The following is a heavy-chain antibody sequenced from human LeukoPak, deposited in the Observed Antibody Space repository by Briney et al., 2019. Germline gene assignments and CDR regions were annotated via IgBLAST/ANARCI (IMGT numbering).Heavy chain of an antibody. D-gene: IGHD3-9*01. Sequence: PGGSLRLSCAASGFTFSSYGMHWVRQAPGKGLEWVAVIWYDGSNKYYADSVKGRFTISRDNSKNTLYLQMNSLRAEDTAVYYCAREAYDILTGWIGGFDYWGRGTLVTVSS. V-gene: IGHV3-33*01. CDR3: AREAYDILTGWIGGFDY. CDR2: IWYDGSNK. CDR1: GFTFSSYG. J-gene: IGHJ4*02.